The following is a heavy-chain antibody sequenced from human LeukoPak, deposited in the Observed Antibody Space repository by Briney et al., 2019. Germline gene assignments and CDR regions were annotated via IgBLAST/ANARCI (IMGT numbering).Heavy chain of an antibody. CDR2: IKSKTDGGTT. J-gene: IGHJ4*02. D-gene: IGHD5-12*01. V-gene: IGHV3-15*01. Sequence: GGSLRLSCAASGFTFSNAWMSWVRQAPGKGLEWVGRIKSKTDGGTTDYAAPVKGRFTISRDDSKNTLYLQMNSLKTEDTAVYYCASSGEGGYDYDHWGQGTLVTVSS. CDR1: GFTFSNAW. CDR3: ASSGEGGYDYDH.